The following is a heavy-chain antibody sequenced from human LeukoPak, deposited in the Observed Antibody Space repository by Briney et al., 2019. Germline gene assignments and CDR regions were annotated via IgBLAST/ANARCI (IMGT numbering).Heavy chain of an antibody. CDR1: GFTFSDYY. V-gene: IGHV3-11*04. J-gene: IGHJ3*02. CDR3: ARARPPPRSWDFTLPGWGRDRGAFDI. CDR2: ISSSGSTI. Sequence: PGGSLRLSCAASGFTFSDYYMSWIRQAPGKGLEWVSYISSSGSTIYYADSVKGRFTISRDNAKNSLYLQMNSLRAEDTAVYYCARARPPPRSWDFTLPGWGRDRGAFDIWGQGTMVTVSS. D-gene: IGHD1-26*01.